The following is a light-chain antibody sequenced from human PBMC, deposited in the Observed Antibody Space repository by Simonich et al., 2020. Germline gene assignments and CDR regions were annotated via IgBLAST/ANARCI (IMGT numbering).Light chain of an antibody. CDR1: QSVLYSSNNQNY. J-gene: IGKJ5*01. Sequence: DIVMTQSPDSLAVSLGERATINCKSSQSVLYSSNNQNYLAWYQQKPGQPPKLIIYWASTRESGVPDRFSGSGSGTNFTLTISSLQAEDVAGYYCQQYYSTPITFGQGTRLEIK. CDR3: QQYYSTPIT. CDR2: WAS. V-gene: IGKV4-1*01.